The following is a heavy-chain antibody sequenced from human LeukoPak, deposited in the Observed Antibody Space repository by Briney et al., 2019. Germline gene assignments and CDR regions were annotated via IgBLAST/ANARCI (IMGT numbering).Heavy chain of an antibody. V-gene: IGHV3-66*01. CDR3: ARGGYFDWASPFLDY. CDR2: IYSGGST. Sequence: GGSLRLSCAASGFTVSSNYMSWVRQAPGKGLEWVSVIYSGGSTYYADSVKGRFTISRDNSKNTLYLQMNSLRAEDTAVYYCARGGYFDWASPFLDYWGQGTLVTVSS. D-gene: IGHD3-9*01. CDR1: GFTVSSNY. J-gene: IGHJ4*02.